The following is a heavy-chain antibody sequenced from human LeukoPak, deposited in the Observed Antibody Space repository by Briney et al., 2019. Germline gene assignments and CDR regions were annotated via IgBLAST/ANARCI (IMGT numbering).Heavy chain of an antibody. CDR1: GYTFTSCD. Sequence: ASVKVSCKASGYTFTSCDINWVRQATGQGLEWMGWMNPNSGNTGYAQKFQGRVTMTRNTSISTAYMELSSLRSEDTAVYYCAREPPGNYDSSGHYYAHFDCWGQGTLVTVSS. D-gene: IGHD3-22*01. J-gene: IGHJ4*02. CDR2: MNPNSGNT. CDR3: AREPPGNYDSSGHYYAHFDC. V-gene: IGHV1-8*01.